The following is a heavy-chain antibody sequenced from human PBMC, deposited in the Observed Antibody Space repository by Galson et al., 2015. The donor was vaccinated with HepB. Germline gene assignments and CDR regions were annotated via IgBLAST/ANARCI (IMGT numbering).Heavy chain of an antibody. Sequence: PALVKPTQTLTLTCTFSGFSLSTSGVGVGWIRQPPGKALECLAVIYWDDDKHYSPALKSRLSITKDTSKNQVVLTLTNMDPVDTATYYCAHTANFRILDHWGQGTLVTVSS. J-gene: IGHJ4*02. CDR3: AHTANFRILDH. CDR2: IYWDDDK. CDR1: GFSLSTSGVG. V-gene: IGHV2-5*02. D-gene: IGHD3-3*01.